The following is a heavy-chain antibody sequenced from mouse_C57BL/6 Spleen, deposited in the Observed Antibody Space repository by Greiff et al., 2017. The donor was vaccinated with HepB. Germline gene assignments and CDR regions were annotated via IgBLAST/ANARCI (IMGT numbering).Heavy chain of an antibody. V-gene: IGHV1-69*01. J-gene: IGHJ2*01. CDR3: ARGGHYDY. CDR1: GYTFTSYW. CDR2: IDPSDSYT. Sequence: QVQLQQSGAELVMPGASVKLSCKASGYTFTSYWMHWVKQRPGQGLEWIGEIDPSDSYTNYNQKFKGKSALTVDKSSSTAYMQLSSLTSEDSAVYYCARGGHYDYWGQGTTLTVSS. D-gene: IGHD2-1*01.